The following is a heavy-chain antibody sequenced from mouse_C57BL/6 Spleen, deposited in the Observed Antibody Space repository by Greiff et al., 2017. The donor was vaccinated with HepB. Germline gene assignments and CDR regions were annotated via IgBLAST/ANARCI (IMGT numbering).Heavy chain of an antibody. CDR3: ARPYSSYYFDY. Sequence: QVQLKQPGAELVKPGASVKLSCKASGYTFTSYWMHWVKQRPGQGLEWIGMIHPNSGSTNYNEKFKSKATLTVDKSSSTAYMQLSSLTSEDSAVYYCARPYSSYYFDYWGQGTTLTVSS. CDR1: GYTFTSYW. D-gene: IGHD2-10*01. J-gene: IGHJ2*01. V-gene: IGHV1-64*01. CDR2: IHPNSGST.